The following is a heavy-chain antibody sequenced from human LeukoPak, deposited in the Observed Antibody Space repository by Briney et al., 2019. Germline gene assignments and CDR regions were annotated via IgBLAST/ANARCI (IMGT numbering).Heavy chain of an antibody. D-gene: IGHD1-26*01. J-gene: IGHJ4*02. Sequence: GGSLRLSCAASGFTFSNYAMRWVRQAPGKGLEWVAVVGVDERTIFYADSLKGRFTVSRDNSKNTVYLQMNSLRDEDTAFYYCAREKQSGGTSFDYWGQGSLVSVSS. CDR3: AREKQSGGTSFDY. CDR2: VGVDERTI. V-gene: IGHV3-30*04. CDR1: GFTFSNYA.